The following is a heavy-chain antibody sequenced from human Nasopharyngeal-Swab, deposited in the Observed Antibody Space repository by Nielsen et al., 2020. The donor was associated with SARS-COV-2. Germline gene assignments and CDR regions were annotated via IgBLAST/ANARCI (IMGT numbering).Heavy chain of an antibody. D-gene: IGHD6-13*01. CDR3: ARGRVYSSSWYYFDY. V-gene: IGHV3-30-3*01. J-gene: IGHJ4*02. CDR2: ISYDGSNK. Sequence: WIRQPPGKGLEWVAVISYDGSNKYYADSVKGRFTISRDNSKNTLYLQMNSLRAEDTAVYYCARGRVYSSSWYYFDYWGQGTLVTVSS.